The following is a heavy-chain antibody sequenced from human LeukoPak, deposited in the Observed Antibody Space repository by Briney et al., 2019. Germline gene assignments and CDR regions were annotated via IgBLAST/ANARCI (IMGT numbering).Heavy chain of an antibody. CDR1: GGSFSGYY. CDR3: ARGGGMGHYYYYMDV. Sequence: SETLSLTCAVYGGSFSGYYWSWIRQTPGKGLEWIAYIHDSGSTYNNPSLKSRLSISVDTSKNQFSLKLSSVTAADTAVYYCARGGGMGHYYYYMDVWGKGTTVTISS. CDR2: IHDSGST. J-gene: IGHJ6*03. D-gene: IGHD5-24*01. V-gene: IGHV4-59*01.